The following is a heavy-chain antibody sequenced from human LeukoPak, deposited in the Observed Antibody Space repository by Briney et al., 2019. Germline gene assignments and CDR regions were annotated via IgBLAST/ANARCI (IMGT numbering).Heavy chain of an antibody. J-gene: IGHJ4*02. V-gene: IGHV3-30*02. D-gene: IGHD2-21*01. CDR2: IRYDGTSK. Sequence: GGSLRLSCAASGFTFNSHGMHWARQAPGKGLEWVAFIRYDGTSKYYPDSVKGRFTISRDNSRNTLYLQMNSLRPEDTAVYYCAKGHESGDGKYYFDYWGQGTLVTVSS. CDR1: GFTFNSHG. CDR3: AKGHESGDGKYYFDY.